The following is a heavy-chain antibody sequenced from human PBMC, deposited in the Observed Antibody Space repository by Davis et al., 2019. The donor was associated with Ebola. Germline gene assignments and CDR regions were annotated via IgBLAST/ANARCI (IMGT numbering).Heavy chain of an antibody. Sequence: GESLKISCAASGFTFSDYYMSWIRQAPGKGLEWVSYISSSGSTIYYADSVKGRFTISRDNAKNSLYLQMNSLRAEDTAVYYCARDESWNTLRMHGMDVWGQGTTVTVSS. CDR1: GFTFSDYY. V-gene: IGHV3-11*01. D-gene: IGHD1/OR15-1a*01. CDR2: ISSSGSTI. CDR3: ARDESWNTLRMHGMDV. J-gene: IGHJ6*02.